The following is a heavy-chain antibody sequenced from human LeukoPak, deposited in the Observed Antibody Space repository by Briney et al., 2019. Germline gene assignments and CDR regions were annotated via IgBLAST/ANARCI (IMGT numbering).Heavy chain of an antibody. V-gene: IGHV4-30-2*01. CDR3: ARGRIAVAGYYFDY. D-gene: IGHD6-19*01. CDR1: GASIGSGGYS. Sequence: PSPSLSPTWAVSGASIGSGGYSWSWIRQPPGKGLAWIGYIYHSGSTYYNPSLKSRFPISVHRSKNQFLLMLSSVTAADTAVYYCARGRIAVAGYYFDYWGQGTLVTVSS. J-gene: IGHJ4*02. CDR2: IYHSGST.